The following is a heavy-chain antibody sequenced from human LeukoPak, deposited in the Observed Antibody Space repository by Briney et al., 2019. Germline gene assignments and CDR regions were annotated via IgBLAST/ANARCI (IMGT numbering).Heavy chain of an antibody. CDR2: IIPIFGTA. CDR3: ARIDDSSGYYYQNNWFDP. D-gene: IGHD3-22*01. J-gene: IGHJ5*02. CDR1: GGTFSSYA. V-gene: IGHV1-69*13. Sequence: SVKVSCKASGGTFSSYAISWVRQAPGQGLEWMGGIIPIFGTANYAQKFQGRVTITADESTSTAYMELSSLRSEDTAVYYCARIDDSSGYYYQNNWFDPWGQGTLVTVSS.